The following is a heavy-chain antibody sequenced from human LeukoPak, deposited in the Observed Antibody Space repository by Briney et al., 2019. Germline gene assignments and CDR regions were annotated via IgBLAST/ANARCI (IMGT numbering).Heavy chain of an antibody. J-gene: IGHJ4*02. CDR3: ASSRGYDVGGYFDY. V-gene: IGHV1-2*02. Sequence: ASVKVSCKASGYTFTGYYMHWVRQAPGQGLEWMGWINPNSGGTNYAQKFQGRVTMTRDTSISTAYMELSRLRSDDTAVYYCASSRGYDVGGYFDYWGQGTLVTVSS. CDR2: INPNSGGT. CDR1: GYTFTGYY. D-gene: IGHD5-12*01.